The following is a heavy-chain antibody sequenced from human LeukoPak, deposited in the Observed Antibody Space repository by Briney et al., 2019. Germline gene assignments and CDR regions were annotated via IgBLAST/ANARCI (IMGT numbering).Heavy chain of an antibody. D-gene: IGHD4-23*01. Sequence: GGSLRLSCAASGFTFGSYGMHWVRQAPGKGLEWVAFIRYDGSNKYYADSVKGRFTISRDNSKNTLYLQMNSLRAEDTAVYYCVTVAVDYWGQGTLVTVSS. CDR2: IRYDGSNK. CDR1: GFTFGSYG. V-gene: IGHV3-30*02. CDR3: VTVAVDY. J-gene: IGHJ4*02.